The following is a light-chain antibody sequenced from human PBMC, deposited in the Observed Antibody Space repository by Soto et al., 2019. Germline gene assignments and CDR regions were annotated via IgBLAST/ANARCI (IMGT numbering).Light chain of an antibody. CDR1: QSVSSNS. CDR3: QQYGTSRA. Sequence: EIVLTQSPGTLSLSLGERATLSCRASQSVSSNSLAWYQQKPGQAPRLLIYGASSRATGIPDRFSGSGSGTDFTLTISRLEPEDFAVYYCQQYGTSRAFGQGTKVDIK. J-gene: IGKJ1*01. V-gene: IGKV3-20*01. CDR2: GAS.